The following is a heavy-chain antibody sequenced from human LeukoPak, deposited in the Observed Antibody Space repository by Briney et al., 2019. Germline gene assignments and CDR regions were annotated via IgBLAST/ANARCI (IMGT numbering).Heavy chain of an antibody. Sequence: GGSLRLSCAASGFPFSDYNMSWIRQAPGKGLEWVSYISSSGSTIYYADSVKGRFTISRDNAKSSLYLQMNSLRAEDTAVYYCATSGGELWLSYWYFDLWGRGTLVTVSS. V-gene: IGHV3-11*04. J-gene: IGHJ2*01. CDR3: ATSGGELWLSYWYFDL. CDR2: ISSSGSTI. CDR1: GFPFSDYN. D-gene: IGHD3-16*01.